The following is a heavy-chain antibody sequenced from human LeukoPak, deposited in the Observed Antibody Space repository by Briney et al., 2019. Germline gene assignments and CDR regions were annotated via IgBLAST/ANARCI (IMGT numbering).Heavy chain of an antibody. CDR2: IYYSGST. Sequence: SETLSLTCTVSGGSISSYYWSWIRQPPGKGLEWIGYIYYSGSTNYNPSLKSRVTISVDTSKNQFSLKLGSVTAADTAVYYCARHTLTVPSNYYYGMDVWGQGTTVTVSS. CDR3: ARHTLTVPSNYYYGMDV. J-gene: IGHJ6*02. V-gene: IGHV4-59*08. CDR1: GGSISSYY. D-gene: IGHD4-17*01.